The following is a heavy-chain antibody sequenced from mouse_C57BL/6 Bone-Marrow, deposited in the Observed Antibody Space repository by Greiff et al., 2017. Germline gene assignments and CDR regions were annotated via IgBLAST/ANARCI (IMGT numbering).Heavy chain of an antibody. CDR3: AREGLIYDGFDY. CDR1: GYTFTGYW. V-gene: IGHV1-9*01. D-gene: IGHD2-3*01. CDR2: ILPGSGST. Sequence: QVQLQQSGAELMKPGASVKLSCKATGYTFTGYWIEWVKQRPGHGLEWIGEILPGSGSTNYTEKFKGKATFTADTSSNTAYMQLSSLTTEDSAIYYCAREGLIYDGFDYWGQGTTLTVSS. J-gene: IGHJ2*01.